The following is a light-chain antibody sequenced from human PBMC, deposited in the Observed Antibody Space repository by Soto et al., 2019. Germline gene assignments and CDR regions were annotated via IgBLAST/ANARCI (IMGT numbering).Light chain of an antibody. CDR1: SSDVGGYNY. J-gene: IGLJ2*01. Sequence: QSALTQPASVSGAPGQAITISCTGTSSDVGGYNYVSWYQQHPGKAPKLMIYDVNNRPSGVSNRFSGSKSGNTASLTISGLQAEDEADYYCSSYTGSSTYVVCGGGTKLTVL. CDR3: SSYTGSSTYVV. V-gene: IGLV2-14*01. CDR2: DVN.